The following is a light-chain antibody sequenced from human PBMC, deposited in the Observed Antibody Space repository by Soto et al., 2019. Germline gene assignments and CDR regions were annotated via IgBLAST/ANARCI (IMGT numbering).Light chain of an antibody. CDR3: QQYYSTPS. CDR2: WAS. J-gene: IGKJ2*01. CDR1: QSVLYSSDNKNY. V-gene: IGKV4-1*01. Sequence: DFVMTQSPDSLAVSLGERATINCKSSQSVLYSSDNKNYLAWYQHKPGQPPKLLIYWASTRESGVPDRFSGSGSGTDFTLTISSLQAEDVAVYYCQQYYSTPSFGQGTKLEI.